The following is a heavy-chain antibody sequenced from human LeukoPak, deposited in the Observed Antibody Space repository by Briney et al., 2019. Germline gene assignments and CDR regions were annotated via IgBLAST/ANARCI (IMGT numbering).Heavy chain of an antibody. CDR1: GFTLRSYS. J-gene: IGHJ4*02. D-gene: IGHD5-12*01. Sequence: GGSLRLSCSASGFTLRSYSMHWVRQPPGKGLEYVSRINDNGGSKYYAYSVQGRFTISRDNYKNTLYLQMSSLRAVDADVYFCVKDNVAGGSPFDCWGQGSLVTVSS. CDR3: VKDNVAGGSPFDC. V-gene: IGHV3-64D*06. CDR2: INDNGGSK.